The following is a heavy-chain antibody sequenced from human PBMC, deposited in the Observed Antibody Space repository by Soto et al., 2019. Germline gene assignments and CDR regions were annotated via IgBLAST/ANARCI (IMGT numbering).Heavy chain of an antibody. CDR1: GFTFSNYG. J-gene: IGHJ3*02. Sequence: GGSLRLSCVASGFTFSNYGMHWVRQAPGKGLEWVAFVSYRGTNKYHADSVKGRFTISRDDSRNTVYLQMNSLRAEDTAVYFCAKDGWMSTIRGDAFSIWGQGTGVTVSS. V-gene: IGHV3-30*18. CDR3: AKDGWMSTIRGDAFSI. D-gene: IGHD1-1*01. CDR2: VSYRGTNK.